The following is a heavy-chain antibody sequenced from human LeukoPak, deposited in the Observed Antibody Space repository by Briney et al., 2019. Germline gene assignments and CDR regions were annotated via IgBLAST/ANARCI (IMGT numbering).Heavy chain of an antibody. D-gene: IGHD3-3*01. CDR1: GFTVSSNY. J-gene: IGHJ4*02. V-gene: IGHV3-23*01. CDR2: ISGSGGST. CDR3: AKSSQFGVVTYWDY. Sequence: PGGSLRLSCAASGFTVSSNYMSWVRQAPGKGLEWVSAISGSGGSTYYADSVKGRFTISRDNSKNTLYLQMNSLRAEDTAVYYCAKSSQFGVVTYWDYWGQGTLVTVSS.